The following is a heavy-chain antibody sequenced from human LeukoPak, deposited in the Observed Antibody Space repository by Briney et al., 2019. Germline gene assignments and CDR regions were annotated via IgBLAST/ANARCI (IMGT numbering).Heavy chain of an antibody. V-gene: IGHV4-4*07. Sequence: SETLSRTCTVSGGSISSYYRSWIRQPAGKGLEWIGRIYTSGSTNYNPSLKSRVTMSVDTSKNQFSLKLSSVTAADTAVYYCARDHYCDSSGIDYWGQGTLVTVSS. J-gene: IGHJ4*02. CDR2: IYTSGST. CDR1: GGSISSYY. D-gene: IGHD3-22*01. CDR3: ARDHYCDSSGIDY.